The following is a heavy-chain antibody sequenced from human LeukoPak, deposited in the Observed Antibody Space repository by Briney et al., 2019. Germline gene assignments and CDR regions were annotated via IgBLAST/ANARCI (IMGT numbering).Heavy chain of an antibody. D-gene: IGHD5-18*01. V-gene: IGHV3-11*01. CDR1: GLTFSRHW. CDR3: ARDSPEYSYGRLNPPYAFDI. CDR2: IAGSGGSTI. J-gene: IGHJ3*02. Sequence: GGSLRLSCAASGLTFSRHWISWFRQAPGKGLEWVSYIAGSGGSTIYYADSVKGRFTISRDNAKNSLYLQMNSLRAEDTAVYYCARDSPEYSYGRLNPPYAFDIWGQGTMVTVSS.